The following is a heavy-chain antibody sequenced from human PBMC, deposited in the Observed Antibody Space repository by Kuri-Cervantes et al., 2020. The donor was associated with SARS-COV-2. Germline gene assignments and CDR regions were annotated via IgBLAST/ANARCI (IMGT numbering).Heavy chain of an antibody. CDR1: GFTFSSYS. Sequence: GESLKISCAASGFTFSSYSMNWVRQAPGKGLEWVSAISGSGGSTYYADSVKGRFTISRDNSKNTLYLQMNSLRAEDTAVYYCAKELNEGYSSSWYFDYWGQGTLVTVSS. D-gene: IGHD6-13*01. J-gene: IGHJ4*02. CDR3: AKELNEGYSSSWYFDY. CDR2: ISGSGGST. V-gene: IGHV3-23*01.